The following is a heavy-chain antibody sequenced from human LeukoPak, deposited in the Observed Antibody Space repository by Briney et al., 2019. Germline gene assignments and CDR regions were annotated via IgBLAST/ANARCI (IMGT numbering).Heavy chain of an antibody. CDR2: ISAYNGNT. Sequence: GASVKVSCKASGYTFTSCGISWVRQAPGQGLEWMGWISAYNGNTNYARKLQGRVTMTTDTSPSTAYMELRSLRSDDTAVYYCARVGYSYGPFDYWGQGTLVTVSS. CDR3: ARVGYSYGPFDY. D-gene: IGHD5-18*01. J-gene: IGHJ4*02. V-gene: IGHV1-18*01. CDR1: GYTFTSCG.